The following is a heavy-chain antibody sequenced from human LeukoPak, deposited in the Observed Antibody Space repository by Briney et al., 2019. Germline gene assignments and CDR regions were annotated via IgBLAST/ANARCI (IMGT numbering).Heavy chain of an antibody. CDR2: IQSDGSTT. D-gene: IGHD6-19*01. V-gene: IGHV3-74*01. CDR1: GFTFSSYW. J-gene: IGHJ5*02. Sequence: PGGSLRLSCAASGFTFSSYWMHWVRQAPGKGLVWVSRIQSDGSTTNYADSVKGRFTISRDNAKSTLYLQMNSLRAEDTAVYYCTRELAVAGTWFDPWGQGTLVTVSS. CDR3: TRELAVAGTWFDP.